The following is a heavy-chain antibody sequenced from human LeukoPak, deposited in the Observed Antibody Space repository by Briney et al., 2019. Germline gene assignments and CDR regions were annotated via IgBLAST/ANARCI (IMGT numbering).Heavy chain of an antibody. J-gene: IGHJ6*04. Sequence: GGSLRLSCAASGFTFSSYAMHWVRQAPGKGLEYVSAISSNGGSTYYANSVKGRFTISRDNSKNTLYLQMGSLRAEDMAVYYCARDRVKSWDIVVVGDVWGKGTTVTVSS. CDR3: ARDRVKSWDIVVVGDV. V-gene: IGHV3-64*01. CDR1: GFTFSSYA. D-gene: IGHD2-2*01. CDR2: ISSNGGST.